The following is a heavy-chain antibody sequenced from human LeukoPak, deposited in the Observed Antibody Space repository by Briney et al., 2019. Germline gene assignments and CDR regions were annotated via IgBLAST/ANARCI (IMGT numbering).Heavy chain of an antibody. CDR2: IIPIFGTA. V-gene: IGHV1-69*05. J-gene: IGHJ4*02. CDR1: GGTFSSYA. D-gene: IGHD5-24*01. Sequence: GASVKVSCKASGGTFSSYAISWVRQAPGQGLEWMGRIIPIFGTANYAQKFQGRVTITTDESTSTAYMELSSLRSEDTAVYYCANSRDGYNNYWGQGTLVTVSS. CDR3: ANSRDGYNNY.